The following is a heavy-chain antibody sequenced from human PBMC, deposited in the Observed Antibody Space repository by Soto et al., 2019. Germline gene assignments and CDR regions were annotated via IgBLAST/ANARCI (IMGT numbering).Heavy chain of an antibody. Sequence: GASVKVSCKASGGTFSSYAISWVRQAPGQGLEWMGGIIPIFGTANYAQKFQGRVTITADESTSTAYMELSSLRSEDTAVYYCARGPQIQLWSSYYFDYWGQRTPVTVSS. CDR2: IIPIFGTA. D-gene: IGHD5-18*01. J-gene: IGHJ4*02. V-gene: IGHV1-69*13. CDR3: ARGPQIQLWSSYYFDY. CDR1: GGTFSSYA.